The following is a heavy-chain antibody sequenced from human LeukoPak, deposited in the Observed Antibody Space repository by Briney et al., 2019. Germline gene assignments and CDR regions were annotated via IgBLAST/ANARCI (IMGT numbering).Heavy chain of an antibody. CDR2: ISGSGGST. J-gene: IGHJ4*02. CDR1: GFTFSSYA. CDR3: ARGRGPYFDY. D-gene: IGHD5-12*01. V-gene: IGHV3-23*01. Sequence: PGGSLRLSCAASGFTFSSYAMSWVRQAPGKGLEWVSAISGSGGSTYYADSVKGRFTISRENAKNSLYLQMNSLRAGDTAVYYCARGRGPYFDYWGQGTLVTVSS.